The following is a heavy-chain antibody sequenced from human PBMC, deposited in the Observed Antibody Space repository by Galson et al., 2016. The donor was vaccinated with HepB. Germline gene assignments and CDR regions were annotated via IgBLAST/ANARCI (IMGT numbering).Heavy chain of an antibody. V-gene: IGHV3-23*01. J-gene: IGHJ4*02. CDR2: ITGSGVT. CDR3: ARGGYCTSTSCYGPGYY. CDR1: ELIFSDQA. Sequence: ALRLSRPAGELIFSDQAQGWVPQAPGKGLEWVSVITGSGVTYYADSVKGRFTISRDNSKNTLNLQMNSLRAEDTAVYYCARGGYCTSTSCYGPGYYWGQGTLVTVSS. D-gene: IGHD2-2*01.